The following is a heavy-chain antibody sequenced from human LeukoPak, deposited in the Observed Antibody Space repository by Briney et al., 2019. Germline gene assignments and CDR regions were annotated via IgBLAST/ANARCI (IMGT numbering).Heavy chain of an antibody. CDR2: IYYSGST. D-gene: IGHD6-13*01. Sequence: SETLSLTCTVSGDSISSSNSYWGWIRQPPGKGLEWIGSIYYSGSTYYNPSLKSRVTISVDTSKNQFSLKLTSVTAADTAVYYCARESSLGYSNSWFDYWGQGTLVTVSS. V-gene: IGHV4-39*07. CDR1: GDSISSSNSY. CDR3: ARESSLGYSNSWFDY. J-gene: IGHJ4*02.